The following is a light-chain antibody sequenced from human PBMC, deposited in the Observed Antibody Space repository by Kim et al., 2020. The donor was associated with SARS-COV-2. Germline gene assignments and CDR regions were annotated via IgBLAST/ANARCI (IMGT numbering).Light chain of an antibody. Sequence: DIQMTQSPSSLSASVGDRVTITCRASQSISNYLNGYQQKPGKAPKLLIYAASSLQSEVPSRFSGSGSGTDFTLTISSLQPEDCATYYCQQSYNTPHTFGQGTKREI. CDR3: QQSYNTPHT. CDR1: QSISNY. V-gene: IGKV1-39*01. CDR2: AAS. J-gene: IGKJ2*01.